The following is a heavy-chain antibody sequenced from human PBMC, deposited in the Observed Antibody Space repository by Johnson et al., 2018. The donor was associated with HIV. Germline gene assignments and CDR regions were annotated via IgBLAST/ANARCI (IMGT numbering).Heavy chain of an antibody. CDR1: GFTFSDYS. CDR3: AARIAVADDDAFDI. V-gene: IGHV3-9*01. J-gene: IGHJ3*02. Sequence: VQLVESGGNVVQPGRSQRLSCAASGFTFSDYSMHWVRQAPGKGLEWVSGISWNSGSIGYGDSVKGRFTISRDNAKNSLYLQMNSLRAEDTAVYYCAARIAVADDDAFDIWGQGTMVTVSS. CDR2: ISWNSGSI. D-gene: IGHD6-19*01.